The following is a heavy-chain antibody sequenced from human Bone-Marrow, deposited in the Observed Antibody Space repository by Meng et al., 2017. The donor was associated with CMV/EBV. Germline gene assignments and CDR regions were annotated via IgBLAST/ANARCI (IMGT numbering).Heavy chain of an antibody. J-gene: IGHJ6*02. D-gene: IGHD1-7*01. CDR3: ARDLNWNYGRVRGVLSALPFYGMDV. Sequence: GESLKISCEASGFTFRDFGMHWVRQAPGKGLEWVAFISYDGSNKYYADSVKGRFTISRDNSKNTLYLQMNSLRAEDTAVYYCARDLNWNYGRVRGVLSALPFYGMDVWGQGTTVTVSS. V-gene: IGHV3-30*19. CDR1: GFTFRDFG. CDR2: ISYDGSNK.